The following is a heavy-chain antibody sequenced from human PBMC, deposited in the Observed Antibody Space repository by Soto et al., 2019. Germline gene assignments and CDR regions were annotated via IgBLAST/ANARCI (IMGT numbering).Heavy chain of an antibody. CDR1: GFTFSSYG. V-gene: IGHV3-33*01. CDR2: IWYDGSNK. CDR3: ARRNYDILTGEVRYYYYGMDV. D-gene: IGHD3-9*01. Sequence: GGSLRLSCAASGFTFSSYGMHWVRQAPGKGLEWVAVIWYDGSNKYYADTVKGRFTISRDNSKNTLYLQMNSLRAEDTAVYYCARRNYDILTGEVRYYYYGMDVWGQGTTVTVSS. J-gene: IGHJ6*02.